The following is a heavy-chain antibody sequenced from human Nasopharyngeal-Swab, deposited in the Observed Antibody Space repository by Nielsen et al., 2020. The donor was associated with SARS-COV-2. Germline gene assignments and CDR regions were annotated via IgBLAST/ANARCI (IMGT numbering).Heavy chain of an antibody. CDR3: VRDGLSLQYSSGWYGWFDP. D-gene: IGHD6-19*01. J-gene: IGHJ5*02. CDR1: GYTFTSYA. CDR2: INTNTGNP. V-gene: IGHV7-4-1*02. Sequence: ASVKVSCKASGYTFTSYAMNWVRQDPGQGLEWMGWINTNTGNPTYAQGFTGRFVFSLDTSVSTAYLQISSLKAEDTAVYYCVRDGLSLQYSSGWYGWFDPWGQGTLVTVSS.